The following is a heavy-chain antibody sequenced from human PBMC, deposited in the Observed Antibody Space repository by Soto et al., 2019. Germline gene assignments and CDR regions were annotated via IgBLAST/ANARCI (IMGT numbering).Heavy chain of an antibody. J-gene: IGHJ6*02. Sequence: ASVKVSCKASGYTFTSYGISWVRQAPGQGLEWMGWISAYNGNTNYAQKLQGRVTMTTDTSTSTAYMELRSLRSDDTAVYYCARGHYDFWSGYFTPKYYYYGMDAWGQGPRSPSP. CDR2: ISAYNGNT. CDR3: ARGHYDFWSGYFTPKYYYYGMDA. V-gene: IGHV1-18*01. D-gene: IGHD3-3*01. CDR1: GYTFTSYG.